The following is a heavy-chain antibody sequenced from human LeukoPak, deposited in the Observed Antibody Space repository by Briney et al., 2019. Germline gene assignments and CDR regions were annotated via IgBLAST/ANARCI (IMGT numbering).Heavy chain of an antibody. V-gene: IGHV4-4*07. CDR3: ARDGWFGELLDY. D-gene: IGHD3-10*01. CDR2: IYTSGST. J-gene: IGHJ4*02. Sequence: SETLSLTCTVSGGSISSYYWSWIRHPAGKGLEWIGRIYTSGSTNYNPSLKSRVTMSIETSKNQFSLKLSSVTAADTAVYYCARDGWFGELLDYWGQGTLVIVYS. CDR1: GGSISSYY.